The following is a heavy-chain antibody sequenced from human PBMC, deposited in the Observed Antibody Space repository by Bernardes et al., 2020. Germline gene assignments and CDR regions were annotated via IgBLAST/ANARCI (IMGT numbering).Heavy chain of an antibody. D-gene: IGHD3-10*01. V-gene: IGHV3-13*01. CDR2: ISGTAADT. CDR3: ARGVRGASYDY. J-gene: IGHJ4*02. Sequence: GGSLRLSCAASGFTFSSYAMNWVRQAPGKGLEWVSAISGTAADTYYPGSVKGRFTISRENAKNSLYLQMNSLRAGDTAVYYCARGVRGASYDYCGQGALVTVSS. CDR1: GFTFSSYA.